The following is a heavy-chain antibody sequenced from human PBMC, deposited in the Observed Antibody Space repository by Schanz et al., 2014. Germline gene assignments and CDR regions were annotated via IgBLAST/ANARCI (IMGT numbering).Heavy chain of an antibody. Sequence: EVQLVESGGNLVQPGGSLRLSCVASGFTFSSHSMNWVRQAPGQGLEWLSYISGSGNTIYYADSVKGRFTISRDNAKKSLSLQMDRLRDDDTAVYYWARRDSGRYCFDYWGQGTLVAVSS. CDR1: GFTFSSHS. CDR2: ISGSGNTI. J-gene: IGHJ4*02. V-gene: IGHV3-48*02. D-gene: IGHD1-26*01. CDR3: ARRDSGRYCFDY.